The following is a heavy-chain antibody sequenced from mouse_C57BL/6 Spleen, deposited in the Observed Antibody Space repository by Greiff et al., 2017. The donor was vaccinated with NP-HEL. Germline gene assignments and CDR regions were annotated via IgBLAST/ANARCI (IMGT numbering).Heavy chain of an antibody. Sequence: QVQLKESGTELVKPGASVKLSCKASGYTFTSYWMHWVKQRPGQGLEWIGNINPSNGGTNYNEKFKSKATLTVDKSSSTAYMQLSSLTSEDSAVYYCASLDGYYNNFDYWGQGTTLTVSS. CDR2: INPSNGGT. CDR1: GYTFTSYW. V-gene: IGHV1-53*01. CDR3: ASLDGYYNNFDY. J-gene: IGHJ2*01. D-gene: IGHD2-3*01.